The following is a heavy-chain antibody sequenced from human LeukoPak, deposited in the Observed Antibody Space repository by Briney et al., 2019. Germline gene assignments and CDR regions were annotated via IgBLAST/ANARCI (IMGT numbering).Heavy chain of an antibody. J-gene: IGHJ6*02. Sequence: GGSLRLSCAASGFAFDDYAMHWVRQVPGKGLEWVSGINWNSGNIAYADSVRGRFTISRDNAKNTLYLQMNTLRVEDTAVYYCARDLMDYDVSTGLHHYYMDVWGQGTTITVSS. CDR3: ARDLMDYDVSTGLHHYYMDV. D-gene: IGHD3-9*01. CDR2: INWNSGNI. V-gene: IGHV3-9*01. CDR1: GFAFDDYA.